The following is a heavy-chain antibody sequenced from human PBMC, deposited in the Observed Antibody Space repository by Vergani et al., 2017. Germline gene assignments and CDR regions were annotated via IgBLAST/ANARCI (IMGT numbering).Heavy chain of an antibody. CDR3: ARQYCSSTSCHNWFDP. V-gene: IGHV3-15*01. J-gene: IGHJ5*02. CDR2: IKSKTDGGTT. D-gene: IGHD2-2*01. Sequence: EVQLLESGGGLVQPGGSLRLSCAASGFTFSNAWMSWVRQAPGKGLEWVGRIKSKTDGGTTDYAAPVKGRFTISRDDSKNTLYLQMNSLKTEDTAVYYCARQYCSSTSCHNWFDPWGQGTLVTVSS. CDR1: GFTFSNAW.